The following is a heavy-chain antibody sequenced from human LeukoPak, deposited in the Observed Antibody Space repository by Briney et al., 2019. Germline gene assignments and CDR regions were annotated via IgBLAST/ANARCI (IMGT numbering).Heavy chain of an antibody. CDR1: GFTFSSYD. CDR3: ARGSLVDAYRSSWYGIDY. J-gene: IGHJ4*02. CDR2: IGTAGDT. Sequence: GGSLRLSCAASGFTFSSYDMHWVRQATGKGLEWVSAIGTAGDTYYPGSVKGRFTISRENAKNSLYLQMNSLRAGDTAVYYCARGSLVDAYRSSWYGIDYWGQGTLVTVSS. D-gene: IGHD6-13*01. V-gene: IGHV3-13*01.